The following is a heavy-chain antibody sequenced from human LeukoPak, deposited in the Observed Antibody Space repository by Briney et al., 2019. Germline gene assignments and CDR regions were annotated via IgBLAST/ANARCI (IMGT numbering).Heavy chain of an antibody. CDR3: ARGPPLDY. Sequence: TSSESLSLTCPRTGASFGSECCSWIRQPPGKGLEWIGYIYYSGSTNYNPSLKSRVTISVDTSKKQFSLKLSSVTAADTAVYYCARGPPLDYWGQGTGVTVSS. CDR1: GASFGSEC. J-gene: IGHJ4*02. V-gene: IGHV4-59*01. CDR2: IYYSGST.